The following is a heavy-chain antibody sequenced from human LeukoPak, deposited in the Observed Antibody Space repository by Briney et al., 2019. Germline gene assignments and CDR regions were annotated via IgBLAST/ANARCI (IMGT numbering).Heavy chain of an antibody. D-gene: IGHD6-6*01. CDR3: ARALMYSSSAIDY. CDR1: GGSISSHY. V-gene: IGHV4-59*11. CDR2: IYYSGST. J-gene: IGHJ4*02. Sequence: PSETLSLTCTVSGGSISSHYWSWIRQPPGKGLEWIGYIYYSGSTYYNPSLKSRVTISVDTSKNQFSLKLSSVTAADTAVYYCARALMYSSSAIDYWGQGTLVTVSS.